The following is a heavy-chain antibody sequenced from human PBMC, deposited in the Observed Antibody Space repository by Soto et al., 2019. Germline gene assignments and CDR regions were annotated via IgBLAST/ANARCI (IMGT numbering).Heavy chain of an antibody. J-gene: IGHJ4*02. CDR2: INPNSGDT. V-gene: IGHV1-2*02. CDR1: GYIFTAYS. CDR3: AREASAVVPLDY. D-gene: IGHD2-15*01. Sequence: ASVKVSCKASGYIFTAYSMHWVRQAPGQGLEWLGWINPNSGDTIYAQKFQDRVTMTCDTSVSTAYLELSSLSSDDTALYYCAREASAVVPLDYWGQGTLVTVSS.